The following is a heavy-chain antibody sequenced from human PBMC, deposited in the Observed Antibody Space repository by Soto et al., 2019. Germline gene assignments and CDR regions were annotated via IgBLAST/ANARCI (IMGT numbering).Heavy chain of an antibody. CDR2: TYYRSKWYN. CDR3: ARDYAPYYYDSSGYYPYYFDY. Sequence: QSQTLSLPCAISGDSVSSNSAAWNWIRQSPSRGLEWLGRTYYRSKWYNDYAVSVKSRITINPDTSKNQFSLQLNSVTPEDTAVYYCARDYAPYYYDSSGYYPYYFDYWGQGTLVTVSS. V-gene: IGHV6-1*01. J-gene: IGHJ4*02. CDR1: GDSVSSNSAA. D-gene: IGHD3-22*01.